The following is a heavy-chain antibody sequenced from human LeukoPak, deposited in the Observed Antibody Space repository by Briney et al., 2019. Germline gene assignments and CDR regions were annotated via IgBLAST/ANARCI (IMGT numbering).Heavy chain of an antibody. CDR2: IYTSGST. V-gene: IGHV4-4*09. Sequence: SETLSLTCPVSGGSINSYYWSWIRQPPGKGLEWIGYIYTSGSTNYNPSLKSRVTISVDMSKNQFSLKLNSVTAADTAVYYCARRRLTWFDPWGQGTLVTVSS. CDR1: GGSINSYY. CDR3: ARRRLTWFDP. J-gene: IGHJ5*02. D-gene: IGHD2-8*01.